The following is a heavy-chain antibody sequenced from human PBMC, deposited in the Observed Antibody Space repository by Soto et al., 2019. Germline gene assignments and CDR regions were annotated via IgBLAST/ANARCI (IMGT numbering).Heavy chain of an antibody. CDR2: ISGSGAYT. CDR3: ARDRHPYSTKYYFDY. J-gene: IGHJ4*02. V-gene: IGHV3-23*01. Sequence: GGSLRLSCAASGFTFSTYVMNWVRQPPGKGLEWVSSISGSGAYTYYADPVQGRFTISRDNSKNTLNLQMNSLRAEDTAVYYCARDRHPYSTKYYFDYWGQGTLVTVSS. D-gene: IGHD2-2*01. CDR1: GFTFSTYV.